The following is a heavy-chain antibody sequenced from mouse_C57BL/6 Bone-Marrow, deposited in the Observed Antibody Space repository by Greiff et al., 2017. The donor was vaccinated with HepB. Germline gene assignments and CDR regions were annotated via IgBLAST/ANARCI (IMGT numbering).Heavy chain of an antibody. Sequence: VKLVESGAELVKPGASVKISCKASGYAFSSYWMNWVKQRPGKGLEWIGQIYPGDGDTNYNGKFKGKATLTADKSSSTAYMQLSSLTSEDSAVYFCAREGYSRYAMDYWGQGTSVTVSS. V-gene: IGHV1-80*01. J-gene: IGHJ4*01. CDR1: GYAFSSYW. CDR2: IYPGDGDT. D-gene: IGHD2-12*01. CDR3: AREGYSRYAMDY.